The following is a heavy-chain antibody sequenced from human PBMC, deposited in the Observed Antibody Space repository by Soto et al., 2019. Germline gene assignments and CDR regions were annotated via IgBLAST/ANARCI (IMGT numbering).Heavy chain of an antibody. D-gene: IGHD5-12*01. CDR3: AGGYGGYEDY. Sequence: QVQLVQSGAEVKKPGASVNVSCKASGYTFTSYDINWVRQANGQGLEWMGWMNPTSGNTGYAQKFQCSVTMTRNTAISRAYMVLSSLRSEDKAVYYCAGGYGGYEDYWGQGTLVTVSS. J-gene: IGHJ4*02. CDR1: GYTFTSYD. V-gene: IGHV1-8*01. CDR2: MNPTSGNT.